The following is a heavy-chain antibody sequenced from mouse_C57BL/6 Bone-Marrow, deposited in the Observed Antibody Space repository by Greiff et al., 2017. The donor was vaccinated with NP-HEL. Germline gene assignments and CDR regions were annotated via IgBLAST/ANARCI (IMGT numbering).Heavy chain of an antibody. J-gene: IGHJ4*01. CDR3: ARGYDGYYEYYYAMDY. CDR2: IYPGDGDT. CDR1: GYAFSSSW. V-gene: IGHV1-82*01. Sequence: VQLQQSGPELVKPGASVKISCKASGYAFSSSWMNWVKQRPGKGLEWIGRIYPGDGDTNYNGKFKGKATLTADKSSSTAYMQLSSLTSEDSAVYFCARGYDGYYEYYYAMDYWGQGTSVTVSS. D-gene: IGHD2-3*01.